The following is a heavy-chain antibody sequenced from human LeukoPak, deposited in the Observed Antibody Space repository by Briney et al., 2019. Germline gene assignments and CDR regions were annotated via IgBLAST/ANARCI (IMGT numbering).Heavy chain of an antibody. D-gene: IGHD3-10*01. Sequence: SETLSPTCTVSGGSVGSGGYYWSWIRQPPGKGLEWIGYIYYSGSTNYNPSLKSRVTISVDTSKNQFSLKVSSVTAADTAVYYCARRGGSGRSSDYWGQGTLVTVSS. CDR2: IYYSGST. CDR1: GGSVGSGGYY. V-gene: IGHV4-61*08. J-gene: IGHJ4*02. CDR3: ARRGGSGRSSDY.